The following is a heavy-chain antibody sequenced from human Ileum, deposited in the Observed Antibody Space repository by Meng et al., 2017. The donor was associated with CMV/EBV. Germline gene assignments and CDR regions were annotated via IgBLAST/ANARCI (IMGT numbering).Heavy chain of an antibody. CDR2: IFYSGST. D-gene: IGHD3-22*01. J-gene: IGHJ5*02. CDR1: GYISSGGYC. V-gene: IGHV4-31*02. CDR3: ARTLVTTAGSGWFDP. Sequence: GYISSGGYCWSWIRQHPGKGLEWIGYIFYSGSTYYNPSLQSRVIISVDTSKNQFSLNLSSVTAADTAVYYCARTLVTTAGSGWFDPWGQGTLVTVSS.